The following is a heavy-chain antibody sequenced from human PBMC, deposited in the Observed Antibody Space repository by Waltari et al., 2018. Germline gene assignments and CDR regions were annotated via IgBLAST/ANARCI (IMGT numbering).Heavy chain of an antibody. Sequence: EVQLVESGGGLVQPGGSLRLSCVASGFSFSSYWMSWVRQAPGKGREGVANIKQEGREKYYGDSAKGGFTISRDNAKNSLYLQMNGLRAEDTAVYYCARNDFWTGYTYFLDHWGQGTVVTVSS. CDR3: ARNDFWTGYTYFLDH. CDR2: IKQEGREK. CDR1: GFSFSSYW. D-gene: IGHD3-3*01. V-gene: IGHV3-7*01. J-gene: IGHJ4*02.